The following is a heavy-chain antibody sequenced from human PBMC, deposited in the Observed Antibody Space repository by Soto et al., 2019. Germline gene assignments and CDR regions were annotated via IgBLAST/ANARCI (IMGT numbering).Heavy chain of an antibody. CDR3: ATSAITTAGHYFTY. CDR2: ISGSGGST. Sequence: PGGSLRLSCAASGFTVSSNYMSWVRQAPGKGLEWVSAISGSGGSTYYADSVKGRFTISRDNSKNTLYLQMNSLKTEDTAVYYCATSAITTAGHYFTYWGQGTLVTVPQ. J-gene: IGHJ4*02. CDR1: GFTVSSNY. D-gene: IGHD6-13*01. V-gene: IGHV3-23*01.